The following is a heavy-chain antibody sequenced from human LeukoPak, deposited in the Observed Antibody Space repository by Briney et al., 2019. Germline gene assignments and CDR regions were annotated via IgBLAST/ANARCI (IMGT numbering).Heavy chain of an antibody. Sequence: GGSLRLSCAASGFAFSSYEMNWVRQAPGKGLEWVSYISSSGSTIYYADSVKGRFTISRDNAKNSLYLQMNSLRAEDTAVYYCARGGGYDSYYYYGMDVWGQGTTVTVSS. CDR1: GFAFSSYE. CDR2: ISSSGSTI. CDR3: ARGGGYDSYYYYGMDV. V-gene: IGHV3-48*03. D-gene: IGHD5-12*01. J-gene: IGHJ6*02.